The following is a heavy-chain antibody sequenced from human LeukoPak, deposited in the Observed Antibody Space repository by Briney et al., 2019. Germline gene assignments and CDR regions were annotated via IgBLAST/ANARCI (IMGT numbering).Heavy chain of an antibody. V-gene: IGHV3-11*01. J-gene: IGHJ4*02. Sequence: GGSLRLSCAASGFAFTDYYMSWIRQAPGKGLDRVSYISISGTTINYANSVKGRFTFSRDNAKNSLYLQMNSLRAEDTAVYYCARAGRLQYGDYVAFDYWGQGTLVTVSS. CDR3: ARAGRLQYGDYVAFDY. CDR1: GFAFTDYY. D-gene: IGHD4-17*01. CDR2: ISISGTTI.